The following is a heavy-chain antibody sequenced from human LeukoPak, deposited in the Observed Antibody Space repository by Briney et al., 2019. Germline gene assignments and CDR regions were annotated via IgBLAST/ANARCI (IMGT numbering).Heavy chain of an antibody. CDR1: GGSISSYY. CDR3: ARVRSKYSFLDAFDI. Sequence: PSETLSLTCTVSGGSISSYYWSWIRQPPRKGLEWIGYIYYSGSTNYNPSLKSRVTISVDTSKNQFSLKLSSVTAADTAVYYCARVRSKYSFLDAFDIWGQGTMVTVSS. CDR2: IYYSGST. V-gene: IGHV4-59*01. J-gene: IGHJ3*02. D-gene: IGHD5-18*01.